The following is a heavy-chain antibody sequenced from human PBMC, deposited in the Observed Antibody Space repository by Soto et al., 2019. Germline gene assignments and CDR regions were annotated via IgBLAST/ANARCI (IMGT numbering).Heavy chain of an antibody. CDR2: IIPTLGIA. Sequence: SVKVSCKASGGTFSSYTISWVRQAPGQGLEWMGRIIPTLGIANYAQKFQGRVTITADKSTSTAYMELSSLRSEDTAVYYCAGGGSYYNGGDAFDIWGQGTMVTVSS. D-gene: IGHD3-10*01. CDR3: AGGGSYYNGGDAFDI. CDR1: GGTFSSYT. V-gene: IGHV1-69*02. J-gene: IGHJ3*02.